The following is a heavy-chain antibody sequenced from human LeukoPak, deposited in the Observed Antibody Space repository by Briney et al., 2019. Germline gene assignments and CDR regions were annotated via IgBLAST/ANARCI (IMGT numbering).Heavy chain of an antibody. CDR2: ISSTTTTI. V-gene: IGHV3-48*01. CDR3: ASGYDFSSGPKRGLDN. Sequence: PGGSLRLSCAASGFIFSDYAMNWVRQAQGKGLEWISYISSTTTTIYYADSVKGRFTISRDNAKNSLFLQMNSLRAEDTAVYYCASGYDFSSGPKRGLDNWGQGTRVTVSS. CDR1: GFIFSDYA. J-gene: IGHJ4*02. D-gene: IGHD3-3*01.